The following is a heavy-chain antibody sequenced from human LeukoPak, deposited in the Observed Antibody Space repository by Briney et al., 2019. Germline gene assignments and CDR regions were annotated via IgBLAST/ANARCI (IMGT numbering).Heavy chain of an antibody. CDR3: ARDSMTTVTRNYYMDV. CDR2: IYTSGST. V-gene: IGHV4-4*07. D-gene: IGHD4-17*01. CDR1: GGSISSYY. Sequence: SETLSLTCTVSGGSISSYYWSWIRQPAGKGLEWIGRIYTSGSTNYNPSLKSRVTMSVDTSKNQFSLKLSSVTAADTAVYYCARDSMTTVTRNYYMDVWGKGTTVTISS. J-gene: IGHJ6*03.